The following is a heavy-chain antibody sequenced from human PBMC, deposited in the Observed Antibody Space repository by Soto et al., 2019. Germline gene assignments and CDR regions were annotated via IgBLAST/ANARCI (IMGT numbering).Heavy chain of an antibody. CDR3: ATSSGGSYYVEYFDY. J-gene: IGHJ4*02. CDR2: ISSSSSYI. D-gene: IGHD1-26*01. V-gene: IGHV3-21*01. Sequence: PGGSLRLSCAASGFTFSSYSMNWVRQAPGKGLEWVSSISSSSSYIYYADSVKGRFTISRDNAKNSLYLQMNSLRAEDTAVYYCATSSGGSYYVEYFDYWGQGTLVTVSS. CDR1: GFTFSSYS.